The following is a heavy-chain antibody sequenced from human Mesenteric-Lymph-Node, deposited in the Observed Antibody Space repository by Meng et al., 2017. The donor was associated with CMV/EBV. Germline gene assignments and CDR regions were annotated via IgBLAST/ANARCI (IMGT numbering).Heavy chain of an antibody. Sequence: SETLSLTCAVYGGSFSGYYWSWIRQPPGKGLEWIGEINHSGSTNYNPSLKSRVTISVDTSKNQFSLKLSSVTAADTAVYYCARTFNSGSYLFDYWGQGTLVTVSS. CDR2: INHSGST. CDR3: ARTFNSGSYLFDY. D-gene: IGHD1-26*01. V-gene: IGHV4-34*01. CDR1: GGSFSGYY. J-gene: IGHJ4*02.